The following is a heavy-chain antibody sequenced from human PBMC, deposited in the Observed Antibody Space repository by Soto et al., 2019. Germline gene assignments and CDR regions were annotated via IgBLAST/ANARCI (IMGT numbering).Heavy chain of an antibody. CDR3: ARRFLYCSGGSCYSLFDY. Sequence: SETLSLTCAAYGGSFSGYYWSWIRQPPGKGLEWIGEINHSGSTNYNPSLKSRVTISVDTSKNQFSLKLSSVTAADTAVYYCARRFLYCSGGSCYSLFDYWGQGTLVTVSS. CDR2: INHSGST. J-gene: IGHJ4*02. V-gene: IGHV4-34*01. CDR1: GGSFSGYY. D-gene: IGHD2-15*01.